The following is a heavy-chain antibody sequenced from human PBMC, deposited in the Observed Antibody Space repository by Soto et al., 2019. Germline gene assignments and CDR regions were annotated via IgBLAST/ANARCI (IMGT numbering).Heavy chain of an antibody. CDR2: MSYDGSDK. J-gene: IGHJ4*02. CDR3: ARARLDTPALEY. D-gene: IGHD2-2*01. CDR1: GFSFRSYA. Sequence: QVQLVESGGGGVQPGRSLRLSCAASGFSFRSYAMHWVRQAPGKGLEWVAVMSYDGSDKDYADSVKGRFTISRDNSKNTLYLQMSSLRAEDTAVYYCARARLDTPALEYWGQGTLVTVSS. V-gene: IGHV3-30-3*01.